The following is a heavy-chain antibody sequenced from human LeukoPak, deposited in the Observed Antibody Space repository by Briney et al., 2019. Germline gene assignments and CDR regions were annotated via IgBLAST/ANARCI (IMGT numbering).Heavy chain of an antibody. D-gene: IGHD3-22*01. CDR1: GFTFSGSA. J-gene: IGHJ4*02. CDR3: TRHYYDSSGYYYDY. Sequence: GGSLRLSCAASGFTFSGSAMHWVRQASGKGLEWVGRIRSKANSYATVYAASVKGRFTISRDDSKNTAYLQMNSLKTEDTAVYYCTRHYYDSSGYYYDYWGQGTLVTVSS. V-gene: IGHV3-73*01. CDR2: IRSKANSYAT.